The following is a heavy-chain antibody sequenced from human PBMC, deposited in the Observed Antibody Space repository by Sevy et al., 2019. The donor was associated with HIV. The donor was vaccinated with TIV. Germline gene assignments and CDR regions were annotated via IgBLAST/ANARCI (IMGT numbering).Heavy chain of an antibody. D-gene: IGHD2-15*01. CDR3: AKGSKATGSAFDI. Sequence: GGSLRLSCAASGFTFSNYGMHWVRQAPGKGLDWVAVVSYDGTTKYYAESVRGRFTISRDNSKNMVYLQMNSLRAEDTAVFYCAKGSKATGSAFDIWGQGTMVTVSS. J-gene: IGHJ3*02. CDR2: VSYDGTTK. V-gene: IGHV3-30*18. CDR1: GFTFSNYG.